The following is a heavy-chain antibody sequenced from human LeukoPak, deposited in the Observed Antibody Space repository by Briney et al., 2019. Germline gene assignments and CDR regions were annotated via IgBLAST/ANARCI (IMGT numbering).Heavy chain of an antibody. Sequence: PGGSLRLSCAASGFTFSSYSMNWVRQAPGKGLEWVSSISRSSSYIYYADSVKGRFTISRDNAKNSLYLQMNSLRAEDTAVYYCARGNMVRGGTSYYYSYMDVWGKGTTVTISS. CDR2: ISRSSSYI. D-gene: IGHD3-10*01. CDR1: GFTFSSYS. J-gene: IGHJ6*03. V-gene: IGHV3-21*01. CDR3: ARGNMVRGGTSYYYSYMDV.